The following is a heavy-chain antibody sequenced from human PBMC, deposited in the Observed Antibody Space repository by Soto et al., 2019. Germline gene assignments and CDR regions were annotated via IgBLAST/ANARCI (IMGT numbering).Heavy chain of an antibody. CDR3: ARHYCSGAGCYFFDS. J-gene: IGHJ4*02. CDR1: GGSITNKY. V-gene: IGHV4-59*08. Sequence: PSETLSLTCTVSGGSITNKYWSWIRQPPGKGLEWIGFIYYSGSTNYNPSLKSRVTISVDTSKNQFSLKLSSVTASDTAVYYCARHYCSGAGCYFFDSWGQGNPVTLSS. D-gene: IGHD2-15*01. CDR2: IYYSGST.